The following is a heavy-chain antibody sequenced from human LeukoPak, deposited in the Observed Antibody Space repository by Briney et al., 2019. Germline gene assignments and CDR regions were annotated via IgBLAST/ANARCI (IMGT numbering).Heavy chain of an antibody. CDR3: ARGYSGYFYY. Sequence: GGSLRLSCAASGFPFSIYWMTWVRQAPGKGLEWVANIKPDGSEKYYVDSAKGRFTISRDNAKNTLYLQMNSLRAEDTAVYYCARGYSGYFYYWGQGTLVTVSS. CDR1: GFPFSIYW. CDR2: IKPDGSEK. V-gene: IGHV3-7*04. D-gene: IGHD5-12*01. J-gene: IGHJ4*02.